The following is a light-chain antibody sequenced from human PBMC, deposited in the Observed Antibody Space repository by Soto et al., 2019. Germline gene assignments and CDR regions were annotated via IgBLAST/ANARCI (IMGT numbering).Light chain of an antibody. J-gene: IGKJ1*01. CDR3: QQYFKLRT. CDR1: QDIGTY. CDR2: SAS. Sequence: AIQMTQSPSSLYASAGDRVTITCRASQDIGTYLVWYQQKPGKAPNLLIYSASTLHSGGPSRFSGSGAGTVFTLTISSLQSEDSATYYCQQYFKLRTFGQGTKVEVK. V-gene: IGKV1-8*01.